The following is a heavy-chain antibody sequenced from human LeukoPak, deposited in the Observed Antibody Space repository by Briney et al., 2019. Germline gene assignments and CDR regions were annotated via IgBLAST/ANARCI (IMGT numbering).Heavy chain of an antibody. CDR3: ARSHQRVGIEDY. D-gene: IGHD1-26*01. V-gene: IGHV3-48*04. CDR1: GFTFNSFG. CDR2: ISSSSSSI. J-gene: IGHJ4*02. Sequence: GGSLRLSCAASGFTFNSFGMSWVRQAPGKGLEWLSYISSSSSSIYYADSVRGRFTISRDNAKNSLYLQINSLRADDTAVYYCARSHQRVGIEDYWGQGTLVTVSS.